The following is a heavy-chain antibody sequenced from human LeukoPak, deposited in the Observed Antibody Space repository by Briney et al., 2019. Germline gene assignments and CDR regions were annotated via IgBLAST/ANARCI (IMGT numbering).Heavy chain of an antibody. CDR2: IRGSGEGT. CDR3: GRDPNGDYVGAFDF. J-gene: IGHJ3*01. V-gene: IGHV3-23*01. D-gene: IGHD4-17*01. CDR1: GFTFTNYA. Sequence: PGGSLRLSCEGSGFTFTNYALTWVRQAPGKGLGWVSSIRGSGEGTSYADSVKGRFTMSRDNSKSTLYLQMNSLRAGDTAAYYCGRDPNGDYVGAFDFWGQGTLVTVSS.